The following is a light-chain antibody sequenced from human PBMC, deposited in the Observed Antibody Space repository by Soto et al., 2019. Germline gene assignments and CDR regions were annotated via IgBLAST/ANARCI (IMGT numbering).Light chain of an antibody. CDR2: AAS. CDR1: QGISRS. V-gene: IGKV1-9*01. CDR3: QQIDSYPRT. J-gene: IGKJ1*01. Sequence: SQLTQSPSSLSASVGDRVTITCRAGQGISRSLAWYQQKPGKAPNLLISAASTLQTGVPSRFSGSGSGTDFALTISSLQPEDFETYYCQQIDSYPRTFGQGTKVEIK.